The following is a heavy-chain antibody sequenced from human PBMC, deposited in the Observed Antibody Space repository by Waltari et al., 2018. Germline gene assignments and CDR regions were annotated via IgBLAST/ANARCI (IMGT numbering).Heavy chain of an antibody. J-gene: IGHJ4*02. CDR2: MNPNSGNT. D-gene: IGHD3-10*01. Sequence: QVQLVQSGAEVKKPGASVKVYCKASGYTFPSYDINWVRQATGQGLEWKGWMNPNSGNTGYAQKFQGRVTMTRNTSISTAYMELSSLRSEDTAVYYCASVRKTRGVRRYSSFDYWGQGTLVTVSS. V-gene: IGHV1-8*01. CDR3: ASVRKTRGVRRYSSFDY. CDR1: GYTFPSYD.